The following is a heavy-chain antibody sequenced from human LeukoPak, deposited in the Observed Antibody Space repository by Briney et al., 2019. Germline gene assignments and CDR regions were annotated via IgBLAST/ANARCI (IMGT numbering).Heavy chain of an antibody. Sequence: SETLSLTCTVSGGSISSYYWSWIRQPAGKGLEWIGRTYTSGSTNYNPSLKSRVTMSVDTSKNQFSLKLSSVTAADTAVYYCARVDSYGFSFWFDPWGQGTLSPSPQ. D-gene: IGHD5-18*01. CDR1: GGSISSYY. V-gene: IGHV4-4*07. CDR3: ARVDSYGFSFWFDP. J-gene: IGHJ5*02. CDR2: TYTSGST.